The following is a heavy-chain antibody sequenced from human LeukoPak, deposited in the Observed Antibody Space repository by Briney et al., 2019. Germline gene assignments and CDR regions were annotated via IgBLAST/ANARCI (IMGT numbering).Heavy chain of an antibody. Sequence: PGGSLRLSCAASGFTFSSNYMSWVRQAPGKGLEWVSVIYSGGSTYYADSVKGRFTISRDNSKNTLYLQMNSLRAEDTAVYYCARDISVYDYVWGSYRPDAFDIWGQGTMVTVSS. V-gene: IGHV3-66*01. D-gene: IGHD3-16*02. CDR1: GFTFSSNY. CDR2: IYSGGST. CDR3: ARDISVYDYVWGSYRPDAFDI. J-gene: IGHJ3*02.